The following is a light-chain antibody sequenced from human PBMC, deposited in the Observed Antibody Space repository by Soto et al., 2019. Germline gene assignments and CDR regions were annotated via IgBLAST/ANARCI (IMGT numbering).Light chain of an antibody. CDR3: HQRGSWYT. CDR2: DAS. Sequence: EIVLTQSPATLSLSPGQRATLSCRASQSVGSYLAWYQQKPGQAPRLLIYDASNRATGIPARFSGSGSGTDFTLTISSLEPEDFVVYSCHQRGSWYTFGQGTKLELK. V-gene: IGKV3-11*01. J-gene: IGKJ2*01. CDR1: QSVGSY.